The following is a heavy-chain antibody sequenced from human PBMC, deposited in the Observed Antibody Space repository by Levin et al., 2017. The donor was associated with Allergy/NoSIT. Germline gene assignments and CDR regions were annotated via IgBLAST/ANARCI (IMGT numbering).Heavy chain of an antibody. D-gene: IGHD2-15*01. Sequence: GESLKISCSASGFIFSNFAMHWVRQAPGTGLEWVAVVTYEGSNAFYADSVKGQFTISRDNSKNMVYLQMNSLRPEDTGVYYCAREASAGYCIEPNCYPYNWFDPWGQGTLVTVSS. CDR1: GFIFSNFA. V-gene: IGHV3-30-3*01. CDR3: AREASAGYCIEPNCYPYNWFDP. CDR2: VTYEGSNA. J-gene: IGHJ5*02.